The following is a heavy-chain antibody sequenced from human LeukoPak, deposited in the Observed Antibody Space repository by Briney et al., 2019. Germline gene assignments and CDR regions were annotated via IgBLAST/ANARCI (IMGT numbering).Heavy chain of an antibody. Sequence: GGSLRLSCAASGLTFNSYDLSWVRQAPGKGLDWVSGITGSGGSAFYADSVKGRFTISRDNSKDTLYLQMNSLRAEDTAVYYCAKVSWSASDRHCWGQGTLVTVSS. D-gene: IGHD3-3*01. CDR1: GLTFNSYD. CDR2: ITGSGGSA. V-gene: IGHV3-23*01. CDR3: AKVSWSASDRHC. J-gene: IGHJ4*02.